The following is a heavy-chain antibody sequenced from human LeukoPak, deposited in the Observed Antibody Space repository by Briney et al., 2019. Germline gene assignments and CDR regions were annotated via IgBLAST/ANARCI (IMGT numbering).Heavy chain of an antibody. CDR1: GFTFSSYW. J-gene: IGHJ4*02. D-gene: IGHD2-2*01. CDR3: AKAPAPDQLLHFDS. CDR2: INSDGSST. Sequence: PGGSLRLSCAASGFTFSSYWMHWVRQAPGKGLVWVSRINSDGSSTTYADSVKGRFTISRDNSKNTLYLQMNSLRAEDTAVYYCAKAPAPDQLLHFDSWGQGTLVTVSS. V-gene: IGHV3-74*01.